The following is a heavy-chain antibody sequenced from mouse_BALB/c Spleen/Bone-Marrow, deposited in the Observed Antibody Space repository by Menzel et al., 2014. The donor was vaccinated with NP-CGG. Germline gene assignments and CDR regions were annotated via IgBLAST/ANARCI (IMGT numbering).Heavy chain of an antibody. CDR3: ATHAYYDQTEVSFVY. CDR2: ISGGGSYT. V-gene: IGHV5-9-2*01. CDR1: GFTFNNYG. D-gene: IGHD2-4*01. Sequence: EVNVVESGGGLVKSGGSLKLSCAASGFTFNNYGMSWVRQTPEKRLEWVATISGGGSYTFYPDSVKGRFTISRDNAKNDLYLQLSSLRSEDTALYYCATHAYYDQTEVSFVYWGQATLVTVSA. J-gene: IGHJ3*01.